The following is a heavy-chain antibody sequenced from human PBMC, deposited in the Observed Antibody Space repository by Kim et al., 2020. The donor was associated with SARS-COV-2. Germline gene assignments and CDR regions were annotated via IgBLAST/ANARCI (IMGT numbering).Heavy chain of an antibody. J-gene: IGHJ6*02. CDR3: AKDSYVSGTYYIHTYYYSLDV. Sequence: GGSLRLSCAASGFTFSNYGIHWVRQAPGKGLEWVAVISFDGSNKFYADAVKGRFTISRDNSKNTLFLQMNSLRAEDTALYYCAKDSYVSGTYYIHTYYYSLDVWGQGTTLT. CDR2: ISFDGSNK. D-gene: IGHD3-10*01. V-gene: IGHV3-30*18. CDR1: GFTFSNYG.